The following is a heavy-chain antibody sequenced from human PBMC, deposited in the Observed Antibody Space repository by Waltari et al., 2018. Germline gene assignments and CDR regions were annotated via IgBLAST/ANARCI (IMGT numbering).Heavy chain of an antibody. D-gene: IGHD1-26*01. J-gene: IGHJ4*02. CDR1: GDSVSVNSAAA. Sequence: QVQLQQSGPGLVKPSQTLSLTCAVSGDSVSVNSAAAWNWIRQSPSRGLEWLGRTYYRSKWSNEYAVSVRSRITINPDTSKNQFSLHLNSVTPEDTAVYYCARESGVGAIGGPFDYWGQGTLVTVSS. CDR3: ARESGVGAIGGPFDY. CDR2: TYYRSKWSN. V-gene: IGHV6-1*01.